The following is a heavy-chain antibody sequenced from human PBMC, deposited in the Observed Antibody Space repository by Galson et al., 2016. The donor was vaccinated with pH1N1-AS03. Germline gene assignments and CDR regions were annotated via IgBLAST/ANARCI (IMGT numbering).Heavy chain of an antibody. Sequence: SLRLSCAASGFTFSNAWMSWVRQAPGKGLEWVGRIKSKHDGGTTDYAAPVKGRFTISRDDSKNTLYLEMNSLKTEDTALYYCTPTVMVVTTFGTTWTPGALVDYWGQGTLVIVSS. CDR1: GFTFSNAW. CDR3: TPTVMVVTTFGTTWTPGALVDY. CDR2: IKSKHDGGTT. V-gene: IGHV3-15*01. D-gene: IGHD2-15*01. J-gene: IGHJ4*02.